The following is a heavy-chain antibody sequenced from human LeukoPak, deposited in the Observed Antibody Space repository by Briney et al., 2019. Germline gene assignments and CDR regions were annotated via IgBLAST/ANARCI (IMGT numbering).Heavy chain of an antibody. CDR1: GYTFTSYY. CDR3: ARAIAVAGTYYFDY. Sequence: ASVKVSCKASGYTFTSYYMHWVRQAPGQGLEWMGIINPSGGSTSYAQKFQGRVTMTRDMSTSTVYMELRSLRSDDTAVYYCARAIAVAGTYYFDYWGQGTLVTVSS. J-gene: IGHJ4*02. CDR2: INPSGGST. D-gene: IGHD6-19*01. V-gene: IGHV1-46*01.